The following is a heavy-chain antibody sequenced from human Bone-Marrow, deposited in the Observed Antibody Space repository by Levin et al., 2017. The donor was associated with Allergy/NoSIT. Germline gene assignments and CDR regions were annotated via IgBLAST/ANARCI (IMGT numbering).Heavy chain of an antibody. J-gene: IGHJ4*02. CDR1: GFSFGTYW. D-gene: IGHD3-16*01. CDR3: ARDWGFDS. CDR2: INQVGREK. Sequence: GGSLRLSCAASGFSFGTYWMSWVRQAPGKGLEWVANINQVGREKYYVDSVKGRFTISRHNAENSLYLQMNSLRAEDTAVYYCARDWGFDSWGQGTLVTVSS. V-gene: IGHV3-7*01.